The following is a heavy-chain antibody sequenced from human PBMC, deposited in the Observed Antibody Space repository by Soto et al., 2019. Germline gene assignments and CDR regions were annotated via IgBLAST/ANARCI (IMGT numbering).Heavy chain of an antibody. CDR2: IIPILGIA. Sequence: ASVKLSCKASGGTFSSYTISWVRQAPGQGLEWMGRIIPILGIANYAQKFQGRVTITADKSTSTAYMELSSLRSEDTAVYYCARGAPGSGWYYMPDWYFDLWGRGTLVTVSS. CDR1: GGTFSSYT. D-gene: IGHD6-19*01. V-gene: IGHV1-69*02. J-gene: IGHJ2*01. CDR3: ARGAPGSGWYYMPDWYFDL.